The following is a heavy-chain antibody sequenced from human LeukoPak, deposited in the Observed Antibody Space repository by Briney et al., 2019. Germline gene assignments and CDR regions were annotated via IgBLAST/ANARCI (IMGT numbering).Heavy chain of an antibody. J-gene: IGHJ4*02. D-gene: IGHD3-22*01. CDR2: IWYDGSNK. CDR1: GFTFSSYG. CDR3: ARDGPPYWEYYYDSSGYYLY. V-gene: IGHV3-33*08. Sequence: PGGSLRLSCAASGFTFSSYGMHWVRQAPGKGLEWVAVIWYDGSNKYYADSVKGRFTISRDNSKNTLYLQMNSLRAEDTAVYYCARDGPPYWEYYYDSSGYYLYWGQGTLVTVSS.